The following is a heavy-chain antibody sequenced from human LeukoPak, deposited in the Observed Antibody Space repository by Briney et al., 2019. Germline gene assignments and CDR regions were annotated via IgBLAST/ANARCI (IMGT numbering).Heavy chain of an antibody. Sequence: ASVKVSCKASGGTFSSYAISWVRQAPGQGLEWLGGIIPIFGTVNYAQKFQGRVTITTDESTSTAYMELSSLRSEDTAVYYCARAPRKLGGGDLDYWGQGTLVTVSS. D-gene: IGHD2-21*01. CDR3: ARAPRKLGGGDLDY. J-gene: IGHJ4*02. V-gene: IGHV1-69*05. CDR1: GGTFSSYA. CDR2: IIPIFGTV.